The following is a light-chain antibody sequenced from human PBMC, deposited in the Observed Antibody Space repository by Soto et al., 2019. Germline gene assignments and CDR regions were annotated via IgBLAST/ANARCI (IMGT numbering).Light chain of an antibody. CDR3: SSYTTSVTYV. J-gene: IGLJ1*01. CDR2: DVS. V-gene: IGLV2-14*01. Sequence: QSALTQPASVSGSPGQSIIISCTGTSSDVGAYNSVSWYQQHPGKAPKLIIYDVSTRPSGISDRFSGSKSGNTASLTISGLQAEDESDYYCSSYTTSVTYVFGTGTKVTVL. CDR1: SSDVGAYNS.